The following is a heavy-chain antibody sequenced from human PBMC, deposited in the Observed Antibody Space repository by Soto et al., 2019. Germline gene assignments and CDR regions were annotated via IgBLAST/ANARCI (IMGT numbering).Heavy chain of an antibody. Sequence: SETLSLTCTVSGGSISSSSYYWGWIRQPPGKGLEWIGSIYYSGSTYYNPSLKSRVTISVDTSKNQFSLKLSSVTAADPAVYYCARQRVVLRYFDWFTSWFDPWGQGTLVTVSS. CDR2: IYYSGST. CDR1: GGSISSSSYY. CDR3: ARQRVVLRYFDWFTSWFDP. J-gene: IGHJ5*02. V-gene: IGHV4-39*01. D-gene: IGHD3-9*01.